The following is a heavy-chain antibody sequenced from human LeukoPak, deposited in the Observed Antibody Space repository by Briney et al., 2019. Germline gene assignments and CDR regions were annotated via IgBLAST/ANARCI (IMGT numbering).Heavy chain of an antibody. V-gene: IGHV5-51*01. Sequence: GESLKISSKASGYISTNYWIAWVGQMPGKGLEWMGIIYPRDSDTRYNPSFQGQVTVSADKSISTAYLQRNTLEASDTAMYYCARRQYSGYDFDFWGQGTLVTVSS. CDR2: IYPRDSDT. D-gene: IGHD5-12*01. CDR3: ARRQYSGYDFDF. CDR1: GYISTNYW. J-gene: IGHJ4*02.